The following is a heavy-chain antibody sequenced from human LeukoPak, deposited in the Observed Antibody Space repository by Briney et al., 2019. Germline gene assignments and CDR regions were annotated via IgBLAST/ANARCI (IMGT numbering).Heavy chain of an antibody. CDR3: AKREVGTRYFDY. Sequence: PGGSLRLSCAASGFTFSSYWMHWVRQAPGKGLVWVSRINSDGSSTSYADSVKGRFTISRDNSKNTLYVQMNSLRAEDTAVYYCAKREVGTRYFDYWGQGTLVTVSS. CDR1: GFTFSSYW. J-gene: IGHJ4*02. V-gene: IGHV3-74*01. D-gene: IGHD5-12*01. CDR2: INSDGSST.